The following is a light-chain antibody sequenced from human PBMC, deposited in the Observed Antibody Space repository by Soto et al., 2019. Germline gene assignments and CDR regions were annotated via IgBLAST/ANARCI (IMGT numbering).Light chain of an antibody. CDR3: HQYYNWPPA. J-gene: IGKJ4*01. Sequence: EIVLTQSPATLSVSPGERATLSCRASESVSTTLAWYQQKPGQAPRLLIYGASTRATGIPARFGGSGSRTEFTLTISSLQSEDSAVYYCHQYYNWPPAFAGGTKV. CDR2: GAS. CDR1: ESVSTT. V-gene: IGKV3-15*01.